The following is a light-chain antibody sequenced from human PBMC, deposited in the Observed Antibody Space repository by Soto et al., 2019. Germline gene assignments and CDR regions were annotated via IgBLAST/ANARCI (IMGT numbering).Light chain of an antibody. CDR2: GAS. Sequence: EIVSTQSPGTLSLSPGDTATPSCRASQSFSSSYLAWYQQKPGQAPRLLIYGASTRATGIPARFSGSGSGTEFTLTISSLQSEDFAVYYCQQYNNWPRTFGQGTKVDIK. CDR3: QQYNNWPRT. J-gene: IGKJ1*01. CDR1: QSFSSS. V-gene: IGKV3-15*01.